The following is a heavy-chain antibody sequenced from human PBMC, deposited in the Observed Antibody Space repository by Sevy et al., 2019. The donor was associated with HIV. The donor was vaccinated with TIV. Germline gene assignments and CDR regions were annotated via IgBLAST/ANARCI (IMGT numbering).Heavy chain of an antibody. CDR3: AREAGSTYYGLIDY. CDR1: GYTFTDNY. V-gene: IGHV1-2*06. Sequence: ASVKVSWRASGYTFTDNYVHWVRQAPGQGLEWMGRSNPKSGGTKYGQNLQGRLTMTRDTSISTAYMEVTRLRFDDTALYYCAREAGSTYYGLIDYWGQRSLVTVSS. CDR2: SNPKSGGT. J-gene: IGHJ4*02. D-gene: IGHD1-26*01.